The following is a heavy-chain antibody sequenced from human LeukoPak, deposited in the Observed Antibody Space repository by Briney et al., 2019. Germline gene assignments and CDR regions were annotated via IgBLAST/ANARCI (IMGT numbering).Heavy chain of an antibody. CDR1: GYTFTSYG. CDR3: ARVNIVVVPAATVWFDP. CDR2: ISAYNGDT. V-gene: IGHV1-18*01. J-gene: IGHJ5*02. Sequence: ASVKVSCKASGYTFTSYGISWVRQAPGQGLEWMGWISAYNGDTNYAQKFQGRVTMTRDTSISTAYMELSRLRSDDTAVYYCARVNIVVVPAATVWFDPWGQGTLVTVSS. D-gene: IGHD2-2*01.